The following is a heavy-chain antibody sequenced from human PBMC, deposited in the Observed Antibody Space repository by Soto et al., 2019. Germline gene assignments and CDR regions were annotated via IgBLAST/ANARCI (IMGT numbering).Heavy chain of an antibody. CDR2: IIPIFGTA. V-gene: IGHV1-69*01. CDR1: GGTFSSYA. J-gene: IGHJ6*02. CDR3: ARPHCSGGSCYSDYYYYGMDV. D-gene: IGHD2-15*01. Sequence: QVQLVQSGAEVKKPGSSVKVSCKASGGTFSSYAISWARQAPGQGLEWMGGIIPIFGTANYAQKFQGRVTITADESTSTAYMELSSLRSEDTAVYYCARPHCSGGSCYSDYYYYGMDVWGQGTTVTVSS.